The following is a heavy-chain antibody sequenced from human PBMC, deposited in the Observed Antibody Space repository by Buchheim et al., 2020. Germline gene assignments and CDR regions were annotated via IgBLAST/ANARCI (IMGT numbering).Heavy chain of an antibody. CDR3: ARDGLGYCSSTSCYQYNWFDP. CDR2: IIPIFGTA. V-gene: IGHV1-69*12. Sequence: QVQLVQSGAEVKKPGSSVKVSCKASGGTFSSYAISWVRQAPGQGLEWMGGIIPIFGTANYAQKFQGRVPITADESTSKAYMELSSLRSEDTAVYYCARDGLGYCSSTSCYQYNWFDPWGQGTL. D-gene: IGHD2-2*01. CDR1: GGTFSSYA. J-gene: IGHJ5*02.